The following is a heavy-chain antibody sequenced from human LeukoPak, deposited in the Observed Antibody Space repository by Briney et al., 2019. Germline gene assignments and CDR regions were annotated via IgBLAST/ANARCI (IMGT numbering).Heavy chain of an antibody. CDR3: ARILIGRDNWFDP. J-gene: IGHJ5*02. CDR1: GGSITNYY. D-gene: IGHD3-22*01. Sequence: PSETLSLTCTVSGGSITNYYWSWIRQPPGKGLEWIGNIYYSGSTNYNPSLQSRVTISVDTSRNQFSLKLNSVTAADTAFYYCARILIGRDNWFDPWGQGTLVTVSS. V-gene: IGHV4-59*01. CDR2: IYYSGST.